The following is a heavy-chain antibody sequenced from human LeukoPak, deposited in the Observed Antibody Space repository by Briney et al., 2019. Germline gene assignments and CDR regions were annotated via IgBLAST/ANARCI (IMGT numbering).Heavy chain of an antibody. D-gene: IGHD2-2*01. J-gene: IGHJ4*02. CDR3: ARQHIEYYSNNWYYFDS. CDR2: IYPGDSDT. V-gene: IGHV5-51*01. CDR1: GYSFTSYW. Sequence: GESLKISCKGSGYSFTSYWIGWVRQMPGKGLEWMGIIYPGDSDTRYSPSFQGQVTISADKSTSTAYLQWSSLKASDTAMYYCARQHIEYYSNNWYYFDSWGQGTLVTVSS.